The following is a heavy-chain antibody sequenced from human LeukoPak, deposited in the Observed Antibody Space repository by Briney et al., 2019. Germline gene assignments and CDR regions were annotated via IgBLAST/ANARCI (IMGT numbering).Heavy chain of an antibody. CDR1: GGTFSSYA. CDR3: ARDEPYYYYFDY. D-gene: IGHD3-10*01. CDR2: IIPIFGTA. J-gene: IGHJ4*02. Sequence: SVKVSCKASGGTFSSYAISWVRQAPGQGLEWMGRIIPIFGTANYAQKFQGRVTITTDESTSTAYMELSSLRSEDTAVYYFARDEPYYYYFDYWGQGTLVTVSS. V-gene: IGHV1-69*05.